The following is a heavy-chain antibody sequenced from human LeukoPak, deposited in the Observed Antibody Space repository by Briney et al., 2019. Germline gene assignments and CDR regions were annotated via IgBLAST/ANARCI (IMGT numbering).Heavy chain of an antibody. J-gene: IGHJ4*02. Sequence: ASVKVSCKASGYTFTSYDINWVRQATGQGLEWMGWMNPNSGSTGYAQKFQGRVTITRNTSISTAYMELSSLRSEDTAVYYCARVLHYYDSTPGYWGQGTLVTVSS. V-gene: IGHV1-8*03. CDR3: ARVLHYYDSTPGY. CDR1: GYTFTSYD. CDR2: MNPNSGST. D-gene: IGHD3-22*01.